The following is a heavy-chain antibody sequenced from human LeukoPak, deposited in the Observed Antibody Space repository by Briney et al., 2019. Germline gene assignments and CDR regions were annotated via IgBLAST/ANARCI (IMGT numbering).Heavy chain of an antibody. J-gene: IGHJ4*02. D-gene: IGHD7-27*01. CDR3: AKNTALTGEFES. V-gene: IGHV1-8*03. CDR2: MNPNSGNT. CDR1: GYTFTGYY. Sequence: ASVKVSCKASGYTFTGYYMHWVRQAPGQGLEWMGWMNPNSGNTGYAQKFQGRVTLTRDTSISTAYMELSSLRSEDTAVYYCAKNTALTGEFESWGQGTLVTVSS.